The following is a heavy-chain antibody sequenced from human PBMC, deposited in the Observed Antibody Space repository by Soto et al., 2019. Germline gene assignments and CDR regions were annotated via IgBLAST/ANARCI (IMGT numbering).Heavy chain of an antibody. Sequence: TGGSLRLSCAASGFTFSSYGMHWVRQAPGKGLEWVAVISYDGSNKYYADSVKGRFTISRDNSKNTLYLQMNSLRAEDTAVYYCAKDRSGGITAFDYWGQGTLVTVSS. CDR3: AKDRSGGITAFDY. D-gene: IGHD3-10*01. V-gene: IGHV3-30*18. CDR1: GFTFSSYG. CDR2: ISYDGSNK. J-gene: IGHJ4*02.